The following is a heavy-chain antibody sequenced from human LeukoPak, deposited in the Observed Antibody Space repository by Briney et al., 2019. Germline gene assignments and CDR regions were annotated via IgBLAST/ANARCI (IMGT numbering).Heavy chain of an antibody. J-gene: IGHJ4*02. V-gene: IGHV3-74*01. Sequence: PGGSLRLSCAASGFTFSSYWMHWVRQAPGKGLVWVSRINSDGSSTTYADSVKGRFTISRDNAKKTLYLLMNSLRVEDTAVYYCARKTSGSYFVWGQGTLVTVSS. CDR3: ARKTSGSYFV. D-gene: IGHD3-10*01. CDR2: INSDGSST. CDR1: GFTFSSYW.